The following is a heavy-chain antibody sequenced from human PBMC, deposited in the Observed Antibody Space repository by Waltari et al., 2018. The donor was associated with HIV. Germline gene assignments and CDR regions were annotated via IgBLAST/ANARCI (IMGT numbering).Heavy chain of an antibody. V-gene: IGHV3-23*01. CDR2: ITGSGDST. Sequence: EVQLLESGGDVEQPGGSLRLSCAASGFTFNSHPMNWVRQAPGKGXXXXATITGSGDSTYFADTVKGRFIISRDNSKRMLYLHMTSLRVDDTAVYYCAKDTFRSTYPPGTAYDHWGQGTVVTVSS. J-gene: IGHJ3*01. CDR3: AKDTFRSTYPPGTAYDH. D-gene: IGHD1-1*01. CDR1: GFTFNSHP.